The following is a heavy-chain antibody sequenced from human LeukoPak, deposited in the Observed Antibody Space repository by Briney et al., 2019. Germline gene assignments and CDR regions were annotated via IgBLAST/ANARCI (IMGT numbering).Heavy chain of an antibody. J-gene: IGHJ4*02. D-gene: IGHD3-10*01. Sequence: GGSLRLSCAASGFTFSDYYMSWIRQAPGKGLEWVAVISYDGSNKYYADSVKGRFTISRDNSKNTLYLQMNSLRAEDTAVYYCARAARLWFGELSYWGQGTLVTVSS. V-gene: IGHV3-30*03. CDR1: GFTFSDYY. CDR3: ARAARLWFGELSY. CDR2: ISYDGSNK.